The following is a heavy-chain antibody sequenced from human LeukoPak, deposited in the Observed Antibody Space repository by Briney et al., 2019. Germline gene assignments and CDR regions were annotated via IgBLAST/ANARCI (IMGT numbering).Heavy chain of an antibody. D-gene: IGHD3-22*01. CDR1: GYTFTSYG. Sequence: ASVKVSCKASGYTFTSYGISWVRQAPGQGLEWMGWMNTNTGNPTYAQGFTGRFVFSLDTSVSTAYLQISSLKAEDTAVYYCARGSNRGSSGYYSYYYYGMDVWGQGTTVTVSS. V-gene: IGHV7-4-1*02. CDR2: MNTNTGNP. CDR3: ARGSNRGSSGYYSYYYYGMDV. J-gene: IGHJ6*02.